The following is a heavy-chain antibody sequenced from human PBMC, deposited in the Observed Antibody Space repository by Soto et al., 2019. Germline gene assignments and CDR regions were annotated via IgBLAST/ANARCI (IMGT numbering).Heavy chain of an antibody. J-gene: IGHJ4*02. Sequence: QIQLVQSGAEVKKPGSSVKVSCKASGGTFINYAFSWVRQAPGQGLEWMGGIIPILTTTNYAQRFQGRVTITADESTSPAYMELSILTSEDTAVYYCARGKTYYGSGSYYMGFDYWGQGTLVNVAS. CDR3: ARGKTYYGSGSYYMGFDY. CDR1: GGTFINYA. CDR2: IIPILTTT. D-gene: IGHD3-10*01. V-gene: IGHV1-69*01.